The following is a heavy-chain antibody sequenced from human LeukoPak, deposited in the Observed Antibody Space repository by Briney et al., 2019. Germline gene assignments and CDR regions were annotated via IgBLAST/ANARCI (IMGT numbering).Heavy chain of an antibody. J-gene: IGHJ4*02. CDR2: IKRDGSEK. D-gene: IGHD6-19*01. CDR3: ARTGYSSGWYRVDYFDY. CDR1: GFTFSSYW. V-gene: IGHV3-7*01. Sequence: PGGSLRLSCAASGFTFSSYWMSWVRQAPGKGLEWVAHIKRDGSEKYYVDSVRGRFTISRDNAKNSLYLQMNSLRAEDTAVYYCARTGYSSGWYRVDYFDYWGQGTLVTVSS.